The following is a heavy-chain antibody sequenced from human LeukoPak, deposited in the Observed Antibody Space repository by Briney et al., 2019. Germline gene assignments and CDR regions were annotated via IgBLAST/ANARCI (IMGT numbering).Heavy chain of an antibody. CDR2: IYYSGST. CDR3: ARYRASYYYYYGMDV. CDR1: GGSISSYY. Sequence: PSETLSLTCTVSGGSISSYYWSLIRQPPGKGLEWIGYIYYSGSTNYNPSLKSRVTISVDTSKNQFSLKLSSVTAADTAVYYCARYRASYYYYYGMDVWGQGTTVTVSS. D-gene: IGHD3-10*01. V-gene: IGHV4-59*01. J-gene: IGHJ6*02.